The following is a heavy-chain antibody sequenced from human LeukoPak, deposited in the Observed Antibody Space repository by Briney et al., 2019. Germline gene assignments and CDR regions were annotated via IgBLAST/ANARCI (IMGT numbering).Heavy chain of an antibody. J-gene: IGHJ6*02. V-gene: IGHV1-69*04. Sequence: GSSVKVSCKASGGTFSSYAISWVRQAPGQGLEWMGRIIPILGIANYAQKFQGRVTITADKSTSTAYMELSSLRSEDTAVYYCARSWTTVTHYYYYGMDVWGQGTTVTVSS. CDR2: IIPILGIA. D-gene: IGHD4-17*01. CDR1: GGTFSSYA. CDR3: ARSWTTVTHYYYYGMDV.